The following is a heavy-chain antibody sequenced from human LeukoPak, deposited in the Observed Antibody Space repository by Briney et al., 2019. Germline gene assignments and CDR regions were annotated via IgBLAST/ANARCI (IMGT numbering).Heavy chain of an antibody. V-gene: IGHV4-59*01. D-gene: IGHD2-15*01. CDR2: IYHSGTT. CDR1: GGSITSYY. Sequence: PSETLSLTCTVSGGSITSYYWTWLRQPPGKGLEWIGYIYHSGTTNYSPSLKSRVSISVDTSKNQFSLKLSSVTAADTAVYYCAQKAPYSPGYSQHWGQGTLVTVSS. CDR3: AQKAPYSPGYSQH. J-gene: IGHJ1*01.